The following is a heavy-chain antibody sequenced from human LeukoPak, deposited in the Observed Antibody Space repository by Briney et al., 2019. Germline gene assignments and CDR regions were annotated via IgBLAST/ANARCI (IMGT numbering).Heavy chain of an antibody. Sequence: GGSLRLSCAASGFTFSSYGMSWVRQAPWKGLEWVSAISGSGGSTYYADSVKGRFTISRDNSKNTLYLQMNSLRAEDTAVYYCTTDGVGVEGATYDNWGQGTLVSVSS. CDR2: ISGSGGST. D-gene: IGHD1-26*01. CDR3: TTDGVGVEGATYDN. V-gene: IGHV3-23*01. J-gene: IGHJ4*02. CDR1: GFTFSSYG.